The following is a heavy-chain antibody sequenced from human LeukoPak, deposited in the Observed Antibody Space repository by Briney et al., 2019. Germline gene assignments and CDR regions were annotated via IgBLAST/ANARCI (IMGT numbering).Heavy chain of an antibody. CDR1: GGSISSSSYY. CDR2: IYYSGST. D-gene: IGHD3-16*02. Sequence: KASETLSLTCTVSGGSISSSSYYWGWIRQPPGKGREWSGSIYYSGSTYYNLSLQSRLPISVDTSKHHFCLKLSSVVAADTAVYYCARTCLGTFYDYVWGSYQRPFYCFDYWGQGTLVTVSS. J-gene: IGHJ4*02. CDR3: ARTCLGTFYDYVWGSYQRPFYCFDY. V-gene: IGHV4-39*01.